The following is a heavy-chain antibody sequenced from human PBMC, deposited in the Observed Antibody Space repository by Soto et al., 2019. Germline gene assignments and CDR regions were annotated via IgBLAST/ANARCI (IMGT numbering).Heavy chain of an antibody. J-gene: IGHJ4*02. D-gene: IGHD1-26*01. CDR2: IYHSGSP. CDR3: AREEVGAYFDY. Sequence: QLQLQESGSRLVKPSQTLSLTCAVSGGSIAGGGYSWTWIRQPPGKGLEWIGFIYHSGSPYYNPSLKSRVTISVDRAKNQFSLKLSPVTAADTAVDYCAREEVGAYFDYWGQGTLVTVSS. CDR1: GGSIAGGGYS. V-gene: IGHV4-30-2*01.